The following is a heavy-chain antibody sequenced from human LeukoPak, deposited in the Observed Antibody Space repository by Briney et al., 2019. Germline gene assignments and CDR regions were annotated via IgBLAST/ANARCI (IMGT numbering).Heavy chain of an antibody. CDR3: AKEKRTGTRAFDI. Sequence: PGGSLRLSCAASGFTFSSYAMSWVRQAPGKGLEWVSAISGSGDSTYYADSVKGRFSISRDNSKNTVYLQMNSLRAEDTAVYYCAKEKRTGTRAFDIWGQGTMVTVSS. D-gene: IGHD1-7*01. CDR1: GFTFSSYA. CDR2: ISGSGDST. J-gene: IGHJ3*02. V-gene: IGHV3-23*01.